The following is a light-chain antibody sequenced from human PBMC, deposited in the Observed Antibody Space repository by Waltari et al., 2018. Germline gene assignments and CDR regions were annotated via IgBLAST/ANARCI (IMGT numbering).Light chain of an antibody. Sequence: DIQMTQSPSSLSASVGDTVTITCRASQGISSYLAWYQQKPGKAPKPLIYYASNLESGVPSRFSGSGSGTEFTLTISSLQPEDFATYYCQQYNRVPLTFGGGTKVEIK. J-gene: IGKJ4*01. V-gene: IGKV1-16*01. CDR1: QGISSY. CDR2: YAS. CDR3: QQYNRVPLT.